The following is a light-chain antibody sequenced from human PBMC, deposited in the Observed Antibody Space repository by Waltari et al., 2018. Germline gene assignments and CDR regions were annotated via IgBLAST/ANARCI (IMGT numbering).Light chain of an antibody. CDR3: QHYVRLPAT. CDR1: QSVGGT. V-gene: IGKV3-20*01. J-gene: IGKJ1*01. Sequence: EIVLTQSPGTLSLSPGERATLSCRACQSVGGTLAWYQQKPGQAPRLLLSVTSIRAPGTPDRFSGTGSGTDFSLTISRLEPEDFAVYYCQHYVRLPATFGQGTKVEIK. CDR2: VTS.